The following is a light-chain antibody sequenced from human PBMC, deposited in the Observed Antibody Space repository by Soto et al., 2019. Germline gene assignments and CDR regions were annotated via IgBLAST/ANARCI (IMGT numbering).Light chain of an antibody. CDR1: QSIYTY. CDR3: QQSYSPTVT. Sequence: DVQMTQSPSSLSASVGDRVTITCRASQSIYTYLHWYRQRPGSAPNLLVFAASALHSGVPSRFSGSGSGTNFTLTISNLQSEDFATYYCQQSYSPTVTFGGGTKVEIK. J-gene: IGKJ4*01. CDR2: AAS. V-gene: IGKV1-39*01.